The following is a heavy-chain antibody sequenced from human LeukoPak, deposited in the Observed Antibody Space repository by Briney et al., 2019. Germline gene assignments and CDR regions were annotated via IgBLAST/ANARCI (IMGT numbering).Heavy chain of an antibody. V-gene: IGHV1-69*11. CDR3: ARDAGRYGSVPQRN. J-gene: IGHJ4*02. CDR2: IIPILRTP. CDR1: GGTFSSYA. Sequence: GASVKVSCKASGGTFSSYAISWVRQAPGQELEWMGRIIPILRTPNYAQNFQGRVTITTDESTSTAYMELSSLRSEDTAVYYCARDAGRYGSVPQRNWGQGTLVTVSS. D-gene: IGHD3-10*01.